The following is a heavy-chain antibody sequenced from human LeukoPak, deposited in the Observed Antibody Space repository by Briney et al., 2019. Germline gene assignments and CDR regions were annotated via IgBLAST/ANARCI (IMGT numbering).Heavy chain of an antibody. D-gene: IGHD6-13*01. CDR3: ARDRIAAAGTGYYYYGMDV. J-gene: IGHJ6*02. Sequence: GGSLRPSCAASGFTFSSYAMHWVRQAPGKGLEWVAVISYDGSNKYYADSVKGRFTISRDNSKNTLYLQMNSLRAEDTAVYYCARDRIAAAGTGYYYYGMDVWGQGTTVTVSS. CDR1: GFTFSSYA. CDR2: ISYDGSNK. V-gene: IGHV3-30-3*01.